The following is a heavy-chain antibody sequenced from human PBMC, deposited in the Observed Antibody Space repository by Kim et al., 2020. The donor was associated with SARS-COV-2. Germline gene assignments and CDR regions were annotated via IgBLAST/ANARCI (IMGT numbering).Heavy chain of an antibody. CDR2: INSDGSST. CDR3: ARGMRGSGAVWFDP. J-gene: IGHJ5*02. Sequence: GGSLRLSCAASGFTFSSYWMHWVRQAPGKGLVWVSRINSDGSSTSYADSVKGRFTISRDNAKNTLYLQMNSLRAEDTAVYYCARGMRGSGAVWFDPWGQGTLVTVSS. V-gene: IGHV3-74*01. D-gene: IGHD3-10*01. CDR1: GFTFSSYW.